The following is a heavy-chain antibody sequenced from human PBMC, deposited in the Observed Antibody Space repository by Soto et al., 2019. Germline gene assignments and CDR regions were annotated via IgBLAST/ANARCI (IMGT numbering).Heavy chain of an antibody. CDR2: ISAYNGNT. D-gene: IGHD2-2*01. V-gene: IGHV1-18*01. J-gene: IGHJ6*02. Sequence: QVQLVQSGAEVKKPWASVKVSCKASGYTFTSYGITWVRPAPGQGLAWMGWISAYNGNTNYAQKLQGRVTMTTDTSTSTADMELRSLRSDDTAVYYCARLYCISTSCYLGMDVWGQGTTVTVSS. CDR3: ARLYCISTSCYLGMDV. CDR1: GYTFTSYG.